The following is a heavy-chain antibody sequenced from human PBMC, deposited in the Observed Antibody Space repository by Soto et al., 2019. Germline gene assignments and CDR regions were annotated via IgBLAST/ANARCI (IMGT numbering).Heavy chain of an antibody. Sequence: GGSLRLSCAASGFTFDDYGMSWVRQAPGKGLEWVSGINWNGGSTGYADSVKGRFTISRDNAKNSLYLQMNSLRAEDTALYHCARDLRGTGSGGWYFDYWGQGTLVTVSS. J-gene: IGHJ4*02. D-gene: IGHD3-10*01. CDR1: GFTFDDYG. CDR2: INWNGGST. CDR3: ARDLRGTGSGGWYFDY. V-gene: IGHV3-20*01.